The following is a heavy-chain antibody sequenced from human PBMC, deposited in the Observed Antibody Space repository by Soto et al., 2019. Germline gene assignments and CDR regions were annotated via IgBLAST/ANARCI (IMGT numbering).Heavy chain of an antibody. CDR3: ARCYCTVGSCYTCWHFDL. J-gene: IGHJ2*01. CDR2: IGPYNGNT. D-gene: IGHD2-15*01. V-gene: IGHV1-18*01. Sequence: QAQLVQSGAEVKKPGASVKVSCQAGGYTFADYGISWVRQAPGQGLEWVGWIGPYNGNTNYAQNLQDRVTMTTDTSTNTADMELRSLRSDDTALYYCARCYCTVGSCYTCWHFDLWGRGTLLTVSS. CDR1: GYTFADYG.